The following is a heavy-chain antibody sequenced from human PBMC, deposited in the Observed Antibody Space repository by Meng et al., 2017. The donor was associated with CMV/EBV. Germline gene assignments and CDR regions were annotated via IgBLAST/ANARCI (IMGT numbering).Heavy chain of an antibody. CDR1: GFTFSDYY. J-gene: IGHJ4*02. Sequence: CAASGFTFSDYYMSWIRQAPGKGLEWVSYISSSGSTIYYADSVKGRFTISRDNAKNSLYLQMNSLRAEDTAVYYCARGSLVGATDFDYWGQGTWSPSPQ. D-gene: IGHD1-26*01. CDR2: ISSSGSTI. V-gene: IGHV3-11*04. CDR3: ARGSLVGATDFDY.